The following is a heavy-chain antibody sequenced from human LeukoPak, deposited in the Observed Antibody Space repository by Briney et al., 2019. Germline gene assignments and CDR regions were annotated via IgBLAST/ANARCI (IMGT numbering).Heavy chain of an antibody. CDR3: ARLYSTSGYNWFDP. Sequence: SETLSLTCTVSGGSISNSYYYWGWTRQPPGEALEWIGSIYYSGTTYYKPSLKSRVTISVDTSKNQFSLRLSSVTAADTAVYYCARLYSTSGYNWFDPWGQGTLVTVSS. CDR2: IYYSGTT. V-gene: IGHV4-39*01. D-gene: IGHD6-6*01. CDR1: GGSISNSYYY. J-gene: IGHJ5*02.